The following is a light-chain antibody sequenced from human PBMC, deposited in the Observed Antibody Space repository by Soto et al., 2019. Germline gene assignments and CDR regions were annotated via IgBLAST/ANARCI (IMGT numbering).Light chain of an antibody. J-gene: IGKJ4*01. CDR2: GAS. V-gene: IGKV3-15*01. Sequence: EIVMTQSPATLSVSPGERVTVSCRASESVSSNLAWYQQKAGQAPRLLIYGASTRATGIPARFSGSGSGTEFTLTISTLQSEDVAIYYCQQYNNWPPLTFGGGTKVEIK. CDR1: ESVSSN. CDR3: QQYNNWPPLT.